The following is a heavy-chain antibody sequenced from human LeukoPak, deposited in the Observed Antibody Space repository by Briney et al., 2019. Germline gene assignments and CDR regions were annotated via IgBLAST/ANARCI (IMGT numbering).Heavy chain of an antibody. CDR3: ARGRKSGEMEEDFDY. CDR1: RFTFSSYW. J-gene: IGHJ4*02. V-gene: IGHV3-74*01. D-gene: IGHD7-27*01. CDR2: INSDGSST. Sequence: GGSLRLSCAASRFTFSSYWMHWVRQAPGKGLVWVSRINSDGSSTSYADSVKGRFTISRDNAKNTLYLQMNSLRAEDTAVYYCARGRKSGEMEEDFDYWGQGTLVTVSS.